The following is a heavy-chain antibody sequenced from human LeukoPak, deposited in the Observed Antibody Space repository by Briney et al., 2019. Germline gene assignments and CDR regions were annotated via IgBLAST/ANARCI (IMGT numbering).Heavy chain of an antibody. CDR1: GFTFSSYG. D-gene: IGHD3-9*01. Sequence: QAGGSLRLSCAASGFTFSSYGMSWVRQAPGKGLEWVSAISGSGGSTYYADSVKGRFTISRDNSKNTLYLQMNSLRAEDTAVYYCAKAAAYDIGALYYYYYYMDVWGKGTTVTISS. J-gene: IGHJ6*03. CDR3: AKAAAYDIGALYYYYYYMDV. V-gene: IGHV3-23*01. CDR2: ISGSGGST.